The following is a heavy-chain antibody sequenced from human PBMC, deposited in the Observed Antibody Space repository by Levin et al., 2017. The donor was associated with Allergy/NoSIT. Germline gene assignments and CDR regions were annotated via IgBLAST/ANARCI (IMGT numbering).Heavy chain of an antibody. Sequence: SQTLSLTCTVSGGSISSYYWSWIRQPPGKGLEWIGYIYYSGSTNYNPSLKSRVTISVDTSKNQFSLKLSSVTAADTAVYYCARDRVFGELRRYYYYGMDVWGQGTTVTVSS. J-gene: IGHJ6*02. D-gene: IGHD3-10*02. V-gene: IGHV4-59*01. CDR2: IYYSGST. CDR3: ARDRVFGELRRYYYYGMDV. CDR1: GGSISSYY.